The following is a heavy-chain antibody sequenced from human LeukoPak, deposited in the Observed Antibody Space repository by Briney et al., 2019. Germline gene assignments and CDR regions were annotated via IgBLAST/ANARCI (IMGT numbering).Heavy chain of an antibody. D-gene: IGHD1-26*01. V-gene: IGHV4-4*07. Sequence: PSETLSLTCTASVGSISGYYWSWIRQPAGKGLECIGRIYAIGTTHYNPSHESRVTMSVYSSKSQFSLNLSSVTAADTGVYFCARTSATGATYFDYWGQGTLVTVSS. J-gene: IGHJ4*02. CDR2: IYAIGTT. CDR3: ARTSATGATYFDY. CDR1: VGSISGYY.